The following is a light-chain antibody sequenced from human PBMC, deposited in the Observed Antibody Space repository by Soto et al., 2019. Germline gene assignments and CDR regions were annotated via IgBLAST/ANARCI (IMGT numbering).Light chain of an antibody. V-gene: IGKV3-20*01. J-gene: IGKJ1*01. Sequence: EIVLTQSLGTLSLSPGERATLSCRASQSVTSTYLAWYQQKPGQPPRLLIYGASNRATGIPDRFSGSGSGTDFTLTISRLEPEDSALYYCQQYGSSPGTFGQGTKVEIK. CDR1: QSVTSTY. CDR3: QQYGSSPGT. CDR2: GAS.